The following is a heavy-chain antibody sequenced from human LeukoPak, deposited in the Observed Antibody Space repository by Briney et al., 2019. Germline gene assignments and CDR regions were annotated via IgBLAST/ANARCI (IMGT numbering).Heavy chain of an antibody. Sequence: PGGSLRLSCAASGFTFSTYWMSWVRQAPGKGLEWVANIKEDGSEKYYGDSVEGRFTISRDNAKNSLYLQMNSLRAEDTAVYYCARDSSGYQWGQGTLVTVSS. D-gene: IGHD3-22*01. V-gene: IGHV3-7*01. CDR1: GFTFSTYW. J-gene: IGHJ4*02. CDR2: IKEDGSEK. CDR3: ARDSSGYQ.